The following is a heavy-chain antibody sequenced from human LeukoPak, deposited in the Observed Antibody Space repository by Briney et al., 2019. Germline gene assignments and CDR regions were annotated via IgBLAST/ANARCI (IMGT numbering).Heavy chain of an antibody. V-gene: IGHV1-18*01. J-gene: IGHJ3*02. CDR3: ARGSSSLSGAFDI. D-gene: IGHD6-6*01. CDR2: LSAYNGNT. Sequence: ASVKLSCKASGYTFPSYGINWVRQAPGQGLEWMGWLSAYNGNTNYAQNLQGRVTMTTDTSTSTVYMELRSLRSDDTAVYYCARGSSSLSGAFDIWGKGTTVSSSS. CDR1: GYTFPSYG.